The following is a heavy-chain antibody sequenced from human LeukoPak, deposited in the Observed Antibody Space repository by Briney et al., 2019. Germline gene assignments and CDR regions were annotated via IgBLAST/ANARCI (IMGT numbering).Heavy chain of an antibody. Sequence: GRSLRLSCAASGFTFSTHDLHWVRQAPGKGLEWLAIISYDGSDQYYADSVKGRFTISRDNSKNTLSLQMNSLTAEDTAVYYCAASSGSYHYWGQGTLVIVSS. CDR1: GFTFSTHD. J-gene: IGHJ4*02. CDR2: ISYDGSDQ. D-gene: IGHD3-10*01. CDR3: AASSGSYHY. V-gene: IGHV3-30*03.